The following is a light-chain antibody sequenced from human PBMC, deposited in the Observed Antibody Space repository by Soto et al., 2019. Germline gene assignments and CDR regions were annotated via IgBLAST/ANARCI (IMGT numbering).Light chain of an antibody. CDR1: QSVSSN. J-gene: IGKJ5*01. Sequence: EIVMTQSPATLSVSPWERATLSCRASQSVSSNLAWYQQKPGQAPRLLIYGASSRATGIPDRFSGSGSGTDFTLTISRLEPEDFAVYYCQQRSNLPPTFGQGTRLEIK. CDR3: QQRSNLPPT. V-gene: IGKV3-11*01. CDR2: GAS.